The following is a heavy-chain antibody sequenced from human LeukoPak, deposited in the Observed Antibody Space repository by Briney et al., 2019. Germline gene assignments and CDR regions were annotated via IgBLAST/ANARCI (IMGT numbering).Heavy chain of an antibody. D-gene: IGHD6-19*01. V-gene: IGHV4-4*07. CDR2: IHASGST. CDR3: ARGSHWFDY. Sequence: PSETLSLTCTVSGGSISTYYWTWIRQPAGKGLEWIGRIHASGSTNYNPSLKSRVTLSVDTSKNRFSLKLNSVTAADTAVYYCARGSHWFDYWGQGTLVTVSS. CDR1: GGSISTYY. J-gene: IGHJ5*01.